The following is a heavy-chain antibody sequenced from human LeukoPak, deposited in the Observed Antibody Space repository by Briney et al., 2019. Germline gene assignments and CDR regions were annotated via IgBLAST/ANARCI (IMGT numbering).Heavy chain of an antibody. CDR3: AKDKSGYTSGWFDY. J-gene: IGHJ4*02. CDR1: GFTFDDYA. D-gene: IGHD6-19*01. Sequence: GRSLRLSCAASGFTFDDYAMPWVRRAPGKGLEWVSGISWNSGIIGYADSVKGRFTISRDNAKNSLYLQMNSLRAEDTALYYCAKDKSGYTSGWFDYWGQGTLVTVSS. V-gene: IGHV3-9*01. CDR2: ISWNSGII.